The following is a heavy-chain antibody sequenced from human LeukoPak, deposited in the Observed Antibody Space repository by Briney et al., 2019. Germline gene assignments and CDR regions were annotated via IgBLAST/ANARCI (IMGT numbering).Heavy chain of an antibody. J-gene: IGHJ6*02. D-gene: IGHD4-11*01. CDR3: ARYASDYSDYYGMDV. Sequence: ASVKVSCKASGYTFTGYYMHWVRQAPGQGLEWMGWINPNSGGTNYAQKFQGRVTMTRDTSISTAYMELSRLRSDDTAVYYCARYASDYSDYYGMDVWGQGTTVTVSS. CDR1: GYTFTGYY. CDR2: INPNSGGT. V-gene: IGHV1-2*02.